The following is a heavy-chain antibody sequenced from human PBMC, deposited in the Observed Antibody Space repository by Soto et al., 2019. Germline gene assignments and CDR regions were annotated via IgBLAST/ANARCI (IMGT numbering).Heavy chain of an antibody. D-gene: IGHD4-17*01. CDR3: ARDLSYGDFDY. Sequence: ASVKVSCKASGYTFTSYAIIWVRQAPGQGLEWMGWISVYNGNTNYAQKLQGRVTMTTDTSTSTAYMELRSLRSDDTAVYYCARDLSYGDFDYWGQGSLVTVSS. CDR1: GYTFTSYA. J-gene: IGHJ4*02. V-gene: IGHV1-18*01. CDR2: ISVYNGNT.